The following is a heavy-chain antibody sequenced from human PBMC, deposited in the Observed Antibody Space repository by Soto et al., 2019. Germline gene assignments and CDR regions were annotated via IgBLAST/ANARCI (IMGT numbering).Heavy chain of an antibody. D-gene: IGHD6-19*01. J-gene: IGHJ4*02. Sequence: ASVNVSCQASGYTYTSYGISWVRQAPGQGLEWVGWISAYNGNTNYAQKLQGRVTMTTDTSTSTAYMELRSLRSDDTAVYYCARHHSSGWYLLDYWGQGTLVTVSS. CDR1: GYTYTSYG. CDR2: ISAYNGNT. CDR3: ARHHSSGWYLLDY. V-gene: IGHV1-18*01.